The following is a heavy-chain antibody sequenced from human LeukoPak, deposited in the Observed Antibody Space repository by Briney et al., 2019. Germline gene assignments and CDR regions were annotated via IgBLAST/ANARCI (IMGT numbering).Heavy chain of an antibody. J-gene: IGHJ6*02. V-gene: IGHV1-69*13. CDR2: IIPIFGTA. CDR1: GGTFSSYA. D-gene: IGHD1-26*01. CDR3: ATGSGSKPYYYYGMDV. Sequence: RASVKVSCKASGGTFSSYAISWVRQAPGQGLEWMGGIIPIFGTANYAQKFQGRVTITADESTSTAYMELSSLRSEDTAVYYCATGSGSKPYYYYGMDVWGQGTTVTVSS.